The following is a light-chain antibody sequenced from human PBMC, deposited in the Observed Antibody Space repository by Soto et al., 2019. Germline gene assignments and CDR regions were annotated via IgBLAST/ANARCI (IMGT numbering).Light chain of an antibody. CDR3: QSFDNSNQV. V-gene: IGLV6-57*03. Sequence: NFMLTQPHSVSESPGKTVTISCTRSGGSIATNYVQWFQQRPGSAPTTVIYEDNQRPSGVPDRFSGSIDSSSNSASLTTSGLKTGDEADYYCQSFDNSNQVFGGGTKLTVL. J-gene: IGLJ3*02. CDR2: EDN. CDR1: GGSIATNY.